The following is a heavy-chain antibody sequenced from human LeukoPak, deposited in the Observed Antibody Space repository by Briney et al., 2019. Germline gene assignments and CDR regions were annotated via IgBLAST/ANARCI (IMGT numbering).Heavy chain of an antibody. CDR2: INPNSGDT. Sequence: ASVKVSCKASGYTFTGYHMHWVRQAPGQGLEWMGRINPNSGDTDYAQKFQGRVTMTRDTSISTAYMELSRLRSDDTAVYYCARDYCSSTSCLFDYWGQGTLVTVSS. V-gene: IGHV1-2*06. J-gene: IGHJ4*02. CDR1: GYTFTGYH. CDR3: ARDYCSSTSCLFDY. D-gene: IGHD2-2*01.